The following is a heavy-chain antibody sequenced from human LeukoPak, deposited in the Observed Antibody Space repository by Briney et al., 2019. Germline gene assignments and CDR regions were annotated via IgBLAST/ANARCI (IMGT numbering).Heavy chain of an antibody. V-gene: IGHV4-38-2*01. Sequence: SETLSLTCAVSGYSIRSGYYWGWIRQPPGQGLEWIGSIYHSGSSYYNPSVKRRVTISVDTSKNQLSLKMGSVTAAYTAVYYCASTIVVPAAGWFDPWGQGTRVTVSS. CDR1: GYSIRSGYY. J-gene: IGHJ5*02. CDR2: IYHSGSS. D-gene: IGHD2-2*01. CDR3: ASTIVVPAAGWFDP.